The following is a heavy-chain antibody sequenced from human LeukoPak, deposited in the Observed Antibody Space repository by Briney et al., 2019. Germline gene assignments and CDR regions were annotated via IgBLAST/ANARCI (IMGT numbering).Heavy chain of an antibody. D-gene: IGHD3-10*02. CDR2: LSHGGKRT. CDR1: GFTFRNFA. V-gene: IGHV3-23*01. Sequence: GGSLRLSCAASGFTFRNFAMSWVRQAPGKGLDWVSGLSHGGKRTSYAASVKGRFTISRDDSNSTLFLQMDNLRVEDTATYYCAKDVEPFMSWGQGTLVIVSS. J-gene: IGHJ5*02. CDR3: AKDVEPFMS.